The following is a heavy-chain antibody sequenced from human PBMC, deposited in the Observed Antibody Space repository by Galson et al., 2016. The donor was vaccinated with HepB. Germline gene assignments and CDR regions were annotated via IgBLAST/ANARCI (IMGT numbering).Heavy chain of an antibody. J-gene: IGHJ5*02. CDR3: ARNYYDSSVPTS. CDR2: IRSNFFGATK. Sequence: SLRLSCAASGFKFEASPISWFRQTPGKGLEWVGFIRSNFFGATKQYAASVKGRFTISRDDDRAIVYLEMSSLQIDDAGMYFCARNYYDSSVPTSWGQGTPVAVSS. V-gene: IGHV3-49*03. D-gene: IGHD3-22*01. CDR1: GFKFEASP.